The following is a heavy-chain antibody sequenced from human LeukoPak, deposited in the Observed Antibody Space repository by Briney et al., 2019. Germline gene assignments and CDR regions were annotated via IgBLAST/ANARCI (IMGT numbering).Heavy chain of an antibody. CDR2: LNPNSGNT. J-gene: IGHJ4*02. D-gene: IGHD2-15*01. V-gene: IGHV1-8*03. CDR3: ARVVKYCSGGSCYPPPHFDY. Sequence: ASVTVSCKASGYTFTSYDINWVRQAPGQGLEWMGWLNPNSGNTGYAQKFQGRVTISRNTSINTAYMELSRLRSDDTAVYYCARVVKYCSGGSCYPPPHFDYWGQGTLVTVSS. CDR1: GYTFTSYD.